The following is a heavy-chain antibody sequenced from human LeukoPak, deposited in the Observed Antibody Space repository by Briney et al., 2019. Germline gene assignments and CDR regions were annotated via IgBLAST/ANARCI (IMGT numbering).Heavy chain of an antibody. CDR3: ARLANTAFDY. Sequence: GESLKISCKGSGYRFTGYWIGWVRQMPGKGLEWMGMINPGDSDTRYSPSFQGQVTFSADKSINTAYLQWSSLKASDTAMYYCARLANTAFDYWGQGTLVTVSS. V-gene: IGHV5-51*01. CDR1: GYRFTGYW. J-gene: IGHJ4*02. D-gene: IGHD4/OR15-4a*01. CDR2: INPGDSDT.